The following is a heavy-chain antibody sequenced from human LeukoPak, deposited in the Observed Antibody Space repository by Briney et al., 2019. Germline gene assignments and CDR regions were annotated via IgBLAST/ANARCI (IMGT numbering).Heavy chain of an antibody. V-gene: IGHV3-30-3*01. Sequence: GGSLRLSCAASGFTFSSYAMPWVRQAPGKGLEWVAVISYDGSNKYYADSVKGRFTISRDNSKNTLYLQMNSLRAEDTAVYYCARDTDYDSSGLIWGQGTMVTVSS. CDR2: ISYDGSNK. J-gene: IGHJ3*02. CDR3: ARDTDYDSSGLI. CDR1: GFTFSSYA. D-gene: IGHD3-22*01.